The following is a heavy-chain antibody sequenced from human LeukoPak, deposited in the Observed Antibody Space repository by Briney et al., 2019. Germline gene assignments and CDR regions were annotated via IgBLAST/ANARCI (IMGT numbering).Heavy chain of an antibody. D-gene: IGHD6-19*01. Sequence: SQTLSLTCAISGDSVSSNSAAWNWIRQPPSRGLEWLGRTYYRSKWYNDYAVSVKSRITVNPDTSKNQFSLQLNSVTPEDTAVYYCARERLAVAGPNWFDPWGQGTLVTVSS. CDR3: ARERLAVAGPNWFDP. J-gene: IGHJ5*02. CDR2: TYYRSKWYN. CDR1: GDSVSSNSAA. V-gene: IGHV6-1*01.